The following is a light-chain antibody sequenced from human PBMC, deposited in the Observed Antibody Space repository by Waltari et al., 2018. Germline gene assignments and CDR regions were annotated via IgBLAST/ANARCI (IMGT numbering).Light chain of an antibody. J-gene: IGLJ2*01. CDR3: CSYAGTYTFVL. Sequence: SVSGSPGQSVTISCTGTSSDIGVYNYVSWYRQHPGKAPKLIIYDVTKRPSGVPDRFSGSKSANTASLTISGLQADDEADYYCCSYAGTYTFVLFGGGTKLTVL. CDR1: SSDIGVYNY. CDR2: DVT. V-gene: IGLV2-11*03.